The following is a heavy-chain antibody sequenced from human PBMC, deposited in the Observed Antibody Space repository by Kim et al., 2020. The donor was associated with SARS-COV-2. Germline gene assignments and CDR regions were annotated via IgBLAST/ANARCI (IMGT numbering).Heavy chain of an antibody. V-gene: IGHV4-61*01. J-gene: IGHJ3*02. Sequence: SETLSLTCTVSGGSVSSGSYYWSWIRQPPGKGLEWIGYIYYSGSTNYNPSLKSRVTISVDTSKNQFSLKLSSVTAADTAVYYCASWGITMVRGVMHFNDAFDIWGQGTMVTVSS. CDR2: IYYSGST. CDR3: ASWGITMVRGVMHFNDAFDI. D-gene: IGHD3-10*01. CDR1: GGSVSSGSYY.